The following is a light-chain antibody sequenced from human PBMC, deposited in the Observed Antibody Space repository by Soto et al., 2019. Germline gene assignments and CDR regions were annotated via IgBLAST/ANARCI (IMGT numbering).Light chain of an antibody. V-gene: IGLV2-14*01. J-gene: IGLJ2*01. Sequence: QSALTQPASVSGSPGQSITISCTGTSSDVGGYNYVSWYQQHPGKAPKLMIYDVTNRPSGVSNRFSGSKSGNTASLTISGLQAGDEADYYCSSSTSTSTVLFGGGTKLTVL. CDR1: SSDVGGYNY. CDR2: DVT. CDR3: SSSTSTSTVL.